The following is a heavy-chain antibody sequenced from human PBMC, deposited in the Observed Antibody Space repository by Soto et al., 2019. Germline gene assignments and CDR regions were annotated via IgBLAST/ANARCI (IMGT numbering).Heavy chain of an antibody. D-gene: IGHD6-13*01. CDR2: IWYDGSNK. V-gene: IGHV3-33*01. CDR1: GFTFSSYG. Sequence: GGSLRLSCAASGFTFSSYGMHWVRQAPGKGLEWVAVIWYDGSNKYYADSVKGRFTISRDNSKNTLYLQMNSLRAEDTAVYYCAREGYSSSWYDEVDWFDPWGQGTLVTVSS. CDR3: AREGYSSSWYDEVDWFDP. J-gene: IGHJ5*02.